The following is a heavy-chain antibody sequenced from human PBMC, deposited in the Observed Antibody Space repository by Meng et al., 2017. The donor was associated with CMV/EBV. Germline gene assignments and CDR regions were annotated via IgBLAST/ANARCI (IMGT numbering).Heavy chain of an antibody. CDR3: ARYHHLMYYYDTSGYYP. CDR1: GFIFSSYT. CDR2: ISSSSSYI. D-gene: IGHD3-22*01. J-gene: IGHJ5*02. V-gene: IGHV3-21*01. Sequence: GESLKISCAASGFIFSSYTMNWVRQAPGKGLEWVSSISSSSSYISYADSVKGRFTISRDNAKDTLHLQMDSLRVEDSAVYYCARYHHLMYYYDTSGYYPWGRGTLVTVSS.